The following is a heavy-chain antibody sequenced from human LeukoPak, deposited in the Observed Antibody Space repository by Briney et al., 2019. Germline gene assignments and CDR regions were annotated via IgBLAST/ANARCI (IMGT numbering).Heavy chain of an antibody. CDR3: AKTAYSGYDCGY. V-gene: IGHV3-30*18. D-gene: IGHD5-12*01. CDR1: GFTFSSYG. CDR2: ISYDGSNK. J-gene: IGHJ4*02. Sequence: GGSLRLSCAASGFTFSSYGMHWVRQAPGKGLEWVAVISYDGSNKYYADSVKGRFTISRDNSKNTLYLQMNSLRAEDTAVYYCAKTAYSGYDCGYWGQGTLVTVSS.